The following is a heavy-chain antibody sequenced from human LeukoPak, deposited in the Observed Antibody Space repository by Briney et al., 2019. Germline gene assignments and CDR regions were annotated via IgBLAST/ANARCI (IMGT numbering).Heavy chain of an antibody. CDR1: GYTFTGYY. J-gene: IGHJ4*02. V-gene: IGHV1-2*02. D-gene: IGHD3-10*01. Sequence: AASVKVSCKASGYTFTGYYMHWVRQAPRQGLEWMGWINPNSGGTNYAQKFQGRVTMTRDTSISTAYMELSRLRSDDTAVYYCARVPLWFGELYWGQGTLVTVSP. CDR3: ARVPLWFGELY. CDR2: INPNSGGT.